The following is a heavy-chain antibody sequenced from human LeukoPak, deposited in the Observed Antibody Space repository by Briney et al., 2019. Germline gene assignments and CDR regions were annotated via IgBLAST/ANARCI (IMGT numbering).Heavy chain of an antibody. CDR2: IYSGGST. CDR3: PKPDLGIPAY. V-gene: IGHV3-53*01. Sequence: PGGSLRLSCAASGFTVSSNHMSWVRQAPGKGLEWVSVIYSGGSTYYADSVKGRFTISRDKSENTLYLQMKSLRAEDTAVYYCPKPDLGIPAYWGQETLVTVS. D-gene: IGHD7-27*01. CDR1: GFTVSSNH. J-gene: IGHJ4*02.